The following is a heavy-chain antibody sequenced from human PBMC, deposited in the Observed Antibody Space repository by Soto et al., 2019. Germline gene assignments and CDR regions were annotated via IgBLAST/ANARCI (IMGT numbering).Heavy chain of an antibody. CDR1: GFTFSSYG. V-gene: IGHV3-33*01. J-gene: IGHJ1*01. CDR2: IWYDGSNK. D-gene: IGHD6-19*01. CDR3: ARAGVAVAGQNHIQH. Sequence: GGSLRLSCAASGFTFSSYGMHWVRQAPGKGLEWVAVIWYDGSNKYYADSVKGRFTISRDNSKNTLYLQMNSLRAEDTAVYYCARAGVAVAGQNHIQHWGQGTLVTVSS.